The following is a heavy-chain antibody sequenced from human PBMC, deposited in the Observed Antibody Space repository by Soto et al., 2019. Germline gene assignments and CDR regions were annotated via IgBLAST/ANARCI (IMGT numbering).Heavy chain of an antibody. J-gene: IGHJ6*02. D-gene: IGHD3-9*01. CDR2: LYSGGGT. CDR1: GFSVSNKY. CDR3: ARDPHDILPGSSYYYYYGVDV. Sequence: GGSLRLSCAASGFSVSNKYMTWVRQAPGKGLGWVSTLYSGGGTYYADSVKGRFTISRDKSKNTVDLQMNSLQADDTAVYYCARDPHDILPGSSYYYYYGVDVWGQGTSVTVSS. V-gene: IGHV3-53*01.